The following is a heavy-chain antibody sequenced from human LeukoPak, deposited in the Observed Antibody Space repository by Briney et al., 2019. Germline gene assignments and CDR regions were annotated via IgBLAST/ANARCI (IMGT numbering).Heavy chain of an antibody. CDR2: IYHSGST. D-gene: IGHD6-19*01. V-gene: IGHV4-38-2*02. CDR3: ARVSSSGWYAGADY. J-gene: IGHJ4*02. Sequence: SETLSPTCTVSGYSISSGYYWGWIRPPPGKGLEWIGSIYHSGSTYYNPSLKSRVTISVDTSKNQFSLKLSSVTAADTAVYYCARVSSSGWYAGADYWGQGTLVTVSS. CDR1: GYSISSGYY.